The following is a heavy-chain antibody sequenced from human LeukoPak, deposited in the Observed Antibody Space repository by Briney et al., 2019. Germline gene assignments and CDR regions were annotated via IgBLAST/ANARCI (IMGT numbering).Heavy chain of an antibody. J-gene: IGHJ4*02. CDR2: TSNDGSNK. Sequence: PGESLTLSCAASGFTFSSYAMHWIRQAPGKGLEWMAVTSNDGSNKFYADSVKGRFTISRDNSKNTLYVQMNSLRAEDTAVYYCASAARDYYFGSGSMGSYFDYWGQGTLVTVSS. CDR1: GFTFSSYA. V-gene: IGHV3-30-3*01. D-gene: IGHD3-10*01. CDR3: ASAARDYYFGSGSMGSYFDY.